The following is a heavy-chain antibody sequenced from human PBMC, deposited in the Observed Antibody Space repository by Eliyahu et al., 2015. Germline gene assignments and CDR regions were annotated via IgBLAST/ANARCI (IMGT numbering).Heavy chain of an antibody. CDR3: GRDPGGDCRRKSCYAGDY. D-gene: IGHD2-2*01. CDR2: IHSESKSK. Sequence: EVQLVESGGGLVQPGGSLRLSCXAXGFXFSXSXLTWVRQAPGKGLEWVSYIHSESKSKYYADSVRGRFTISRDNAQNSLYLQMNSLSAEDTAVYYCGRDPGGDCRRKSCYAGDYWGQGTLVTVSS. J-gene: IGHJ4*02. V-gene: IGHV3-48*04. CDR1: GFXFSXSX.